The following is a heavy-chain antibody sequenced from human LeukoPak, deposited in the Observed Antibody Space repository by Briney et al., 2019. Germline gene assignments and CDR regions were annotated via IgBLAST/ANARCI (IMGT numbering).Heavy chain of an antibody. CDR1: GYTFISYY. CDR3: AREHRSGRYYFDY. CDR2: SNPSDGGT. J-gene: IGHJ4*02. D-gene: IGHD5-12*01. Sequence: ASVKVSCKASGYTFISYYMHWVRQAPGQGLEWMGISNPSDGGTSYAQKFQGRVTMTRDTSTSTVYMELSSLGSEDTAVYYCAREHRSGRYYFDYWGQGTLVTVSS. V-gene: IGHV1-46*01.